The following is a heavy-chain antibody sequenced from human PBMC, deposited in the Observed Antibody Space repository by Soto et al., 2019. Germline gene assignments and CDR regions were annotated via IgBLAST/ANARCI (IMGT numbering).Heavy chain of an antibody. Sequence: GGSLRLSCAASGFTFGDFGMNWVRQAPGKGLEWVSVISGSGAATYYADSVKGRFTISRDNSKSTLSLQMDSLRAEDTAVYYCAKRKCGGSRCPNPGGGMDVWGQGTTVTVSS. D-gene: IGHD2-21*01. CDR2: ISGSGAAT. V-gene: IGHV3-23*01. CDR1: GFTFGDFG. J-gene: IGHJ6*02. CDR3: AKRKCGGSRCPNPGGGMDV.